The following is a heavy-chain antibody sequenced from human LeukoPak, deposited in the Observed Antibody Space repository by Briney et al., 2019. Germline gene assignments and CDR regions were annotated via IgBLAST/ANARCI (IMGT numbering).Heavy chain of an antibody. CDR1: GYTFTSYD. J-gene: IGHJ5*02. CDR2: MSPNSGNT. D-gene: IGHD1-1*01. V-gene: IGHV1-8*03. CDR3: ARMERIGSDNWFDP. Sequence: ASVKVSCKASGYTFTSYDINWVRQAIGQGREWMGWMSPNSGNTGYAQKFQGRVTISRNTSISTAYMELSSLRSEDTAVYYCARMERIGSDNWFDPWGQGTLVTVSS.